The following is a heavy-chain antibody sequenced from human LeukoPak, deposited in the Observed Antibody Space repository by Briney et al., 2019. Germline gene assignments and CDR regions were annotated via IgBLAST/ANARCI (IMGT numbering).Heavy chain of an antibody. V-gene: IGHV3-30*04. D-gene: IGHD6-19*01. CDR3: ARDGVIGSGWYSGYYYYYYTDV. J-gene: IGHJ6*03. Sequence: GGSLRLSCAASGFTFSSYAMHWVRQAPGKGLEWGAVISYYGSNKYYADSVRDRFTIYRDNSKNTLYLQMNSLRAEDTAVYYCARDGVIGSGWYSGYYYYYYTDVWGKGTTVTVSS. CDR2: ISYYGSNK. CDR1: GFTFSSYA.